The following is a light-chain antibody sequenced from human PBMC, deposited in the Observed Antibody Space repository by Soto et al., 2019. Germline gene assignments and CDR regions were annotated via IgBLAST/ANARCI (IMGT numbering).Light chain of an antibody. V-gene: IGLV2-14*01. CDR2: DVS. CDR3: SSYTSSDTSV. Sequence: QSALTQPASVSGSPGQSITISCTGTRSDVGGYNYVSWYQQHPGKAPKLMIYDVSNRPSGVSNRFSGSKSGNTASLTISRLQAEDEADYYCSSYTSSDTSVFGTGTKLTVL. J-gene: IGLJ1*01. CDR1: RSDVGGYNY.